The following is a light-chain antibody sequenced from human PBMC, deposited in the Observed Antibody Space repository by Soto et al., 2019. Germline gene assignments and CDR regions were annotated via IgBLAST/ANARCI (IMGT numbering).Light chain of an antibody. CDR1: QSVSSN. V-gene: IGKV3-15*01. CDR3: QQYNNWPQT. J-gene: IGKJ1*01. Sequence: EIVMTQSPATLSVSPGERATLSCRASQSVSSNLAWYQQKPGQAPRLLICGASTRATGISARFSGSGSGTEFTLTISSLQSEDFAVYYCQQYNNWPQTFGQGTKVDIK. CDR2: GAS.